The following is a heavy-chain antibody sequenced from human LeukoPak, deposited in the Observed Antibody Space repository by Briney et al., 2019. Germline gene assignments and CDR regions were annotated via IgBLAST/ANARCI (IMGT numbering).Heavy chain of an antibody. D-gene: IGHD1-26*01. CDR2: INPNSGGT. Sequence: ASVKVSCKASGCTFTGYYMHWVRQAPGQGLEWMGWINPNSGGTNYAQKFQGRVTMTRDTSISTAYMELTRLRSDDTGVYYCARGIVGATGLFDIWGQGTMVTVSS. J-gene: IGHJ3*02. V-gene: IGHV1-2*02. CDR3: ARGIVGATGLFDI. CDR1: GCTFTGYY.